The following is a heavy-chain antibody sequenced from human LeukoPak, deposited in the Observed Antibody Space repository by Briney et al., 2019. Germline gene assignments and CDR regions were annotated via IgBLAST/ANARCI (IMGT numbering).Heavy chain of an antibody. CDR3: ARHHGSGSPSYYYYGMDV. D-gene: IGHD3-10*01. CDR2: IYYSGST. J-gene: IGHJ6*02. Sequence: SETLSLTCTVSGGSLTNLNFYWTWIRQPAWKGLEWMGYIYYSGSTNYNPSLKSRVTISVDTSKNQFSLKLSSVTAADTAVYYCARHHGSGSPSYYYYGMDVWGQGTTVTVSS. V-gene: IGHV4-61*10. CDR1: GGSLTNLNFY.